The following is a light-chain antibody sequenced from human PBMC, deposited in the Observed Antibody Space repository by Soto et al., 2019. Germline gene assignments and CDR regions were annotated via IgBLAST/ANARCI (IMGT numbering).Light chain of an antibody. Sequence: EIVLTQSPGTLSFSPGERATLSCRASQSVSSSYLAWYQQKPGQAPRLLIYGASSRATGIPDRFSGSGSGTDFTLTISRLEPADFAVYYCQQYGSSPPITFGQGTRLEIK. CDR3: QQYGSSPPIT. V-gene: IGKV3-20*01. J-gene: IGKJ5*01. CDR2: GAS. CDR1: QSVSSSY.